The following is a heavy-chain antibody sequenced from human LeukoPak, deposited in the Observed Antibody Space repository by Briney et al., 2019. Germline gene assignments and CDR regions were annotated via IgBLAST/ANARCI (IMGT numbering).Heavy chain of an antibody. CDR3: AKGQLVRGEFDY. D-gene: IGHD6-6*01. Sequence: GGSLRLSCAASGFTFSSYAMSWVRQAPGKGLEWVSAISGSGGSTYYADSVKGRFTISRDNSKNTLYLQMNSLRTEDTAVYYCAKGQLVRGEFDYWGQGTLVTVSS. CDR1: GFTFSSYA. V-gene: IGHV3-23*01. CDR2: ISGSGGST. J-gene: IGHJ4*02.